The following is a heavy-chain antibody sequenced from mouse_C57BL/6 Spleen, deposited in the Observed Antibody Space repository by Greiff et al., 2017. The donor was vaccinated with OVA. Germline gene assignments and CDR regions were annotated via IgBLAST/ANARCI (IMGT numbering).Heavy chain of an antibody. D-gene: IGHD1-2*01. J-gene: IGHJ1*03. Sequence: VQLQQSGAELARPGASVKLSCKASGYTFTSYGISWVKQRTGQGLEWIGEIYPRSGTTYYNEQFKGKATLTADKSSSTAYMELRSLTSEDSAVYFGARRGTTADWYFDVWGTGTTVTVSS. CDR3: ARRGTTADWYFDV. CDR2: IYPRSGTT. CDR1: GYTFTSYG. V-gene: IGHV1-81*01.